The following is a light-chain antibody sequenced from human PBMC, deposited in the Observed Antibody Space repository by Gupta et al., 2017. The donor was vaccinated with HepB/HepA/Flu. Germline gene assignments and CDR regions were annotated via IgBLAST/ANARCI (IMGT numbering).Light chain of an antibody. CDR3: AAWDDSGNGVI. CDR2: SIN. Sequence: QSVLTQPLSASGTPGQRVTISCSGSSSNLGGNYLHWYQQRPGTAPKLVVYSINQWPSGVPDRFSGSKSGTSAALAISGRQSEDEADYYCAAWDDSGNGVIFGGGTKLTVL. J-gene: IGLJ2*01. V-gene: IGLV1-44*01. CDR1: SSNLGGNY.